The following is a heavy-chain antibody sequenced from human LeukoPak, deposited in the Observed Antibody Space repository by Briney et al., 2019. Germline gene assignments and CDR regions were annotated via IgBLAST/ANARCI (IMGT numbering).Heavy chain of an antibody. CDR3: ASYQRHNWNY. D-gene: IGHD1-20*01. CDR1: GGSFSGYY. V-gene: IGHV4-34*01. Sequence: SETLSLTCAVYGGSFSGYYWSWIRQPPGKGLEWIGEINHSGSTNYNPSLKSRVTISVDTSKNQFPLKLSSVTAADTAVYYCASYQRHNWNYWGQGTLVTVSS. J-gene: IGHJ4*02. CDR2: INHSGST.